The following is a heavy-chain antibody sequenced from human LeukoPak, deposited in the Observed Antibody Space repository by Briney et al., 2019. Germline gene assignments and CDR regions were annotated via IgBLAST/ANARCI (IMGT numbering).Heavy chain of an antibody. CDR3: AKGATSGWLSYWFDP. CDR2: ISGSGTAT. V-gene: IGHV3-23*01. J-gene: IGHJ5*02. Sequence: PGGSLRLSCEVSGFTSSTYAMAWVRQAPGKGLEWVSGISGSGTATHYAESVKGRFTISRDNSKSTLYLQMNTLRAEDTAVYYCAKGATSGWLSYWFDPWGQGALVTVPS. CDR1: GFTSSTYA. D-gene: IGHD6-19*01.